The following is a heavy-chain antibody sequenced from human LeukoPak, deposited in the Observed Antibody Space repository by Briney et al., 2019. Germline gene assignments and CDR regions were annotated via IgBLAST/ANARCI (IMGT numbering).Heavy chain of an antibody. CDR2: INHSGST. D-gene: IGHD5-18*01. CDR3: ARSPGYSFSTLFDY. CDR1: CGSFSGYY. Sequence: PSETLSLTCAVYCGSFSGYYWSWIRQPPGKGLEWIGEINHSGSTNYNPSLKSRVTISVDTSKNQFSLKLSSVTAADTAVYYCARSPGYSFSTLFDYWGQGTLVTVSS. J-gene: IGHJ4*02. V-gene: IGHV4-34*01.